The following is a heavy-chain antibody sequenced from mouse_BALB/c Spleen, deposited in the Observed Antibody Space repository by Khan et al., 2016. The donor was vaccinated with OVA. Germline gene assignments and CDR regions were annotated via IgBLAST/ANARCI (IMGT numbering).Heavy chain of an antibody. Sequence: QVQLQQPGAELVKPGPSVKLSCKASGYPLPSYWLTWVKQRPGQGLEWIGEIDPSDSYTNFNQKFKGKATLTVDKSSSTTYMQLSSLTSEDSEVLYCARCFYYSSSPWFACWRQGPRVTVSA. CDR3: ARCFYYSSSPWFAC. V-gene: IGHV1-69*02. CDR1: GYPLPSYW. D-gene: IGHD1-1*01. CDR2: IDPSDSYT. J-gene: IGHJ3*01.